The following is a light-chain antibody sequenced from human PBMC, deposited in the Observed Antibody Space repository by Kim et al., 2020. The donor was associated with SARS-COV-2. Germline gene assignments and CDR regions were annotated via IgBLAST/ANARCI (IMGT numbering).Light chain of an antibody. J-gene: IGLJ2*01. CDR3: AAWDASLNGMV. CDR2: TNN. V-gene: IGLV1-44*01. CDR1: SSNIGSYS. Sequence: QSVLTQPPSVSGTPGQRVTISCSGSSSNIGSYSVNWYQQFPGTAPKLLIYTNNQPPSGVPDRFSGSKSGTSASLAISGLHSEDEADYYCAAWDASLNGMVFGGGTQLTVL.